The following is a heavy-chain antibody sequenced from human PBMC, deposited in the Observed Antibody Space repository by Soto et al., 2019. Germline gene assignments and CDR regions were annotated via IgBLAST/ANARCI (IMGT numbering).Heavy chain of an antibody. CDR3: ARDMWGQRYFDL. Sequence: EVQLLESGGDLVQPGGSLRLSCAASGFIFSSYPMSWVRQAPGKGLGWVSGISGSGSGTYYVDSVKGRFTISRDNSKNTLYLQMNSLRVDDTAAYYCARDMWGQRYFDLWGRGTLVTVSS. CDR2: ISGSGSGT. D-gene: IGHD7-27*01. CDR1: GFIFSSYP. J-gene: IGHJ2*01. V-gene: IGHV3-23*01.